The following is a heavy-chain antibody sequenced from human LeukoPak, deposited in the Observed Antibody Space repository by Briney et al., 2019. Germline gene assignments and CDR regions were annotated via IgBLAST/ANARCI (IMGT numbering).Heavy chain of an antibody. J-gene: IGHJ4*02. D-gene: IGHD2-8*02. CDR1: GYTFTSYG. V-gene: IGHV1-18*01. Sequence: ASVKVSCKASGYTFTSYGISWVRQAPGQGLEWMGWISAYNGNTNYAQKLQGRVTMTTDTSTTTTYMELRSLRSDDTAVYYCARTPTANIVLVKADFFEVWGQGTLVTVSS. CDR3: ARTPTANIVLVKADFFEV. CDR2: ISAYNGNT.